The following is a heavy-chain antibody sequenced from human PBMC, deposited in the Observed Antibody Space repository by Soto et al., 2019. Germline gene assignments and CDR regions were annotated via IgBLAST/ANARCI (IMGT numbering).Heavy chain of an antibody. D-gene: IGHD5-12*01. J-gene: IGHJ6*02. Sequence: QVQLVQSGAEVKKPGSSVKVSCKASGGTFSSYAISWVRQAPGQGLEWMGGIIPIFGTANYAQKFQGRVTITADESTSTAYMELSSLRSEDTAVYYCARGREEMATIYYYYGMDVWGQGTTVTVSS. CDR2: IIPIFGTA. CDR1: GGTFSSYA. V-gene: IGHV1-69*01. CDR3: ARGREEMATIYYYYGMDV.